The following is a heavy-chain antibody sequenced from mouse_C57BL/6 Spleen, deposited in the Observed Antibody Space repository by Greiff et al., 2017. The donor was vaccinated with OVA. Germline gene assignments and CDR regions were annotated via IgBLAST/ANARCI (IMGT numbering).Heavy chain of an antibody. V-gene: IGHV1-53*01. D-gene: IGHD1-1*01. J-gene: IGHJ1*03. Sequence: QVQLQQPGTELVKPGASVKLSCKASGYTFTSYWMHWVKQRPGQGLEWIGNINPSNGGTNYNEKFKSKATLTVDKSSSTAYMQLSSLTSEDSAVYYGARWGSSSGWYFDVWGTGTTVTVSS. CDR2: INPSNGGT. CDR1: GYTFTSYW. CDR3: ARWGSSSGWYFDV.